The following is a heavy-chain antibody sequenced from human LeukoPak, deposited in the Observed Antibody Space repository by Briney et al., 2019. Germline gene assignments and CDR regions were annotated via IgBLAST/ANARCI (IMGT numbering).Heavy chain of an antibody. CDR1: GFTFSSYG. CDR2: ISYDGCNK. J-gene: IGHJ4*02. Sequence: GGSLRLSCAASGFTFSSYGMHWVRQAPGKGLEWVAVISYDGCNKYYADSVKGRFTISRDNSKNTLYLQMNSLRAEDTAVYYCAKDYGSESFDYWGQGTLVTVSS. D-gene: IGHD3-16*01. V-gene: IGHV3-30*18. CDR3: AKDYGSESFDY.